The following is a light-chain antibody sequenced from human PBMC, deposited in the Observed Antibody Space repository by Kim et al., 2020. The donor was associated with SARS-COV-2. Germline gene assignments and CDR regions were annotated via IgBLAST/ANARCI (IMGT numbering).Light chain of an antibody. CDR2: QDS. Sequence: SYELTQPPSVSVSPGQTARITCSGDKLGDKYACWYQQKPGQSPVLVIYQDSKRPSGIPERFSGSNSGNTATLTISGTQAMDEADYYCQAWDSSTEVVFGG. CDR3: QAWDSSTEVV. CDR1: KLGDKY. J-gene: IGLJ2*01. V-gene: IGLV3-1*01.